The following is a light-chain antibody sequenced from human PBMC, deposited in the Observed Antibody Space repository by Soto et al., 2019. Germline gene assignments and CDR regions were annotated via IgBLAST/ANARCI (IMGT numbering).Light chain of an antibody. V-gene: IGLV2-14*01. Sequence: QSALTQPASVSGSPGQSITISCTGSSSDVGGYNYVSWYQHHPDKAPKLMIFEVRNRPSGVSNRFTGSKSGNTASLTISGLQAEDEADYYCSSYTSTYTLLFGGGTKLTVL. CDR2: EVR. CDR3: SSYTSTYTLL. CDR1: SSDVGGYNY. J-gene: IGLJ2*01.